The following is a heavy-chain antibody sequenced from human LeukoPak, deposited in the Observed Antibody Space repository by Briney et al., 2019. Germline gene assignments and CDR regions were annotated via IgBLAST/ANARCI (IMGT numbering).Heavy chain of an antibody. V-gene: IGHV4-34*01. CDR2: IYHSGST. CDR1: GGSFSGYY. D-gene: IGHD1-26*01. CDR3: ARDREVGTANFDY. Sequence: SETLSLTCAVYGGSFSGYYWSWIRQPPGKGLEWIGSIYHSGSTYYNPSLKSRVTISVDTSKNQFSLKLSSVTAADTAVYYCARDREVGTANFDYWGQGTLVTVSS. J-gene: IGHJ4*02.